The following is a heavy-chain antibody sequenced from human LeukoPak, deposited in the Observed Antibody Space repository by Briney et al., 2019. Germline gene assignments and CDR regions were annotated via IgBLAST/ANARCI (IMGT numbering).Heavy chain of an antibody. CDR1: GFTFSDYY. J-gene: IGHJ4*02. CDR2: ISDRGGST. CDR3: AKHPGYSSGWFYFDY. Sequence: GGSLRLSCAASGFTFSDYYMSWIRQAPGKGLEWVSGISDRGGSTYYADSVKGRFTISRDNSKNTLYLQMNSLRAEDTAVYYCAKHPGYSSGWFYFDYWGQGTLVTVSS. D-gene: IGHD6-19*01. V-gene: IGHV3-23*01.